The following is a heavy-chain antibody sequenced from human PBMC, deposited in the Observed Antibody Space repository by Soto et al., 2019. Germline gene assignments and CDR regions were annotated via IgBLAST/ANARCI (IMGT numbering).Heavy chain of an antibody. D-gene: IGHD5-12*01. CDR2: IIPIYGTA. V-gene: IGHV1-69*01. CDR1: GGTFSKYT. Sequence: QVQLVQSGAEVKKPGSSVKVSCKVSGGTFSKYTINWVRQAPGQGLEWMAGIIPIYGTANYAQKFQGRISVTMDESTTTAYMELRGMRSDDTAIYYCARDRDGYNYWDFDLWGRGSLITVSS. CDR3: ARDRDGYNYWDFDL. J-gene: IGHJ2*01.